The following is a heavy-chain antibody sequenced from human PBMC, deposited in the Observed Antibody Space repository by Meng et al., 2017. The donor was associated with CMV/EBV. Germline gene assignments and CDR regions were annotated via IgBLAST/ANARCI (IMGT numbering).Heavy chain of an antibody. CDR2: INPNSGGT. CDR1: GYTFTGYY. D-gene: IGHD1-1*01. CDR3: ARESHGTTGTTPVDWFDP. J-gene: IGHJ5*02. V-gene: IGHV1-2*02. Sequence: ASVKVSCKASGYTFTGYYMHWVRQAPGQGLEWMGWINPNSGGTNYAQKFQGRVTMTRDTSISTAYMELSRLRSDDTAVYYFARESHGTTGTTPVDWFDPWGQGTLVTVSS.